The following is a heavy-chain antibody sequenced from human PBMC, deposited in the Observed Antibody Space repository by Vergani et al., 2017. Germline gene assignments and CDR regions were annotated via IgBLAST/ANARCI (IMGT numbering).Heavy chain of an antibody. CDR1: GFTFSSYA. J-gene: IGHJ6*02. D-gene: IGHD3-9*01. CDR2: ISGSGGST. Sequence: EVQLLESGGGLVQPGGSLRLSCAASGFTFSSYAMSWVRQAPGKGLEWVSAISGSGGSTYYADSVKGRFTISRDNSKNTLYLQMNSLRAEDTAVYYCARDAFQNYDILTGQRDPYGMDVWGQGTTVTVSS. CDR3: ARDAFQNYDILTGQRDPYGMDV. V-gene: IGHV3-23*01.